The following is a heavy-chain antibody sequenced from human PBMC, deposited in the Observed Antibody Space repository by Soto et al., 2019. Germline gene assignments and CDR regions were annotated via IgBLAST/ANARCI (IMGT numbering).Heavy chain of an antibody. D-gene: IGHD6-13*01. CDR3: ARLDLSYSSSWGNWFDP. V-gene: IGHV4-34*01. Sequence: SETLSLTCAVYGGSFSGYYWSWIRQPPGKGLEWIGEINHSGSTNYNPSLKSRVTISVDTSKNQFSLKLSSVTAADTAVYYCARLDLSYSSSWGNWFDPWGQGTLVTVSS. CDR1: GGSFSGYY. J-gene: IGHJ5*02. CDR2: INHSGST.